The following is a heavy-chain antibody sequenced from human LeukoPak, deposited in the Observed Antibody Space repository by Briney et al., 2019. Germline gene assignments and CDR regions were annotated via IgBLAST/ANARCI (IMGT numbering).Heavy chain of an antibody. Sequence: PSETLSLTCTVSGGSISSYYWSWIRQPPGKGLEWIGYIYYSGSTNYNLSLKSRVTISVDTSKNQFSLKLSSVTAADTAVYYCARERAMVRAHFDYWGQGTLVIVSS. CDR2: IYYSGST. J-gene: IGHJ4*02. CDR1: GGSISSYY. V-gene: IGHV4-59*01. D-gene: IGHD3-10*01. CDR3: ARERAMVRAHFDY.